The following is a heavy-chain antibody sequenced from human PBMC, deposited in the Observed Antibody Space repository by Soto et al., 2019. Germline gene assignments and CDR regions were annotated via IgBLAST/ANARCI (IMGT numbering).Heavy chain of an antibody. CDR1: GGSISSGGYY. CDR2: IYYSGST. D-gene: IGHD6-6*01. Sequence: SETLSLTCTVSGGSISSGGYYWSWIRQHPGKGLEWIGYIYYSGSTYYNPSLKSRVTISVDTSKNQFSLKLSSVTAADTAVYYCARVIDSSSFGGYYYGMDVWDQGTTVTVSS. V-gene: IGHV4-31*03. J-gene: IGHJ6*02. CDR3: ARVIDSSSFGGYYYGMDV.